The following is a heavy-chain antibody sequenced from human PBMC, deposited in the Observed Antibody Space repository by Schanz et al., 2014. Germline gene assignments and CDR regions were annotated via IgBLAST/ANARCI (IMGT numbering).Heavy chain of an antibody. J-gene: IGHJ4*02. Sequence: QVQLVQSGAGVKKPGASVKVSCKASGYTFISYGISWVRQAPGQGLEWMGWINPNSGTTNYAQKFQGWVTMTRDTSISTAYMELSRLKSDDTAVYYCARLDSSSWYPRYWGQGTLVTVSS. V-gene: IGHV1-2*04. CDR2: INPNSGTT. CDR1: GYTFISYG. D-gene: IGHD6-13*01. CDR3: ARLDSSSWYPRY.